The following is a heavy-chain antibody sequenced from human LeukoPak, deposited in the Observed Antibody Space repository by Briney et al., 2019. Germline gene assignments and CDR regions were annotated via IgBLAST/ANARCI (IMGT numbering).Heavy chain of an antibody. J-gene: IGHJ5*02. CDR3: AGAPYSGSYNWYDP. CDR1: GGTFSSYA. CDR2: IIPNFGTA. V-gene: IGHV1-69*13. D-gene: IGHD1-26*01. Sequence: SVKVSCKASGGTFSSYAISWVRQAPGQGLEWMGGIIPNFGTANYAQKFQGRVTITADESTSTAYMELSSLRSEDTAVYYCAGAPYSGSYNWYDPWGQGTLVTVSS.